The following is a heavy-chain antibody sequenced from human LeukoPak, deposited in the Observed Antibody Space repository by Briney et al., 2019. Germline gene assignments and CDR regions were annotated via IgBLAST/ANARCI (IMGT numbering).Heavy chain of an antibody. J-gene: IGHJ4*02. Sequence: AASVKVSCKASGYTFTGYYMHWVRQAPGQGLEWMGWINPNSGGTNYAQKFQGRVTMTRDTSISTAYMELSRLRPDATAVYYCARSGTAAAGTIDYWGQRTLVTVSS. CDR1: GYTFTGYY. CDR3: ARSGTAAAGTIDY. V-gene: IGHV1-2*02. CDR2: INPNSGGT. D-gene: IGHD6-13*01.